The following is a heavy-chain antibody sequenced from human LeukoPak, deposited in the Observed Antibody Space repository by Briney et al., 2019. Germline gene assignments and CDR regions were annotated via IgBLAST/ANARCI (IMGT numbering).Heavy chain of an antibody. Sequence: GSLRLSCAASGFTFSDYTTNWVRQAPGKGLEWVGFIRSKAYGGTTEYAASVKGRFTISRDDSKSIAYLQMNSLKTEDTAVYYCTRVDGGNSGDAFDIWGQGTMVTVSS. CDR3: TRVDGGNSGDAFDI. V-gene: IGHV3-49*04. CDR2: IRSKAYGGTT. CDR1: GFTFSDYT. J-gene: IGHJ3*02. D-gene: IGHD4-23*01.